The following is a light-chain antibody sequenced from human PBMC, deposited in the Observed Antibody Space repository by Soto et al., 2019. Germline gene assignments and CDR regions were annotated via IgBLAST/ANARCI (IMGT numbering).Light chain of an antibody. V-gene: IGKV1-5*03. CDR2: LAS. CDR3: QQYNSHSFYT. Sequence: DIQMTQSPSALSASVGDRVTLTCRASQEIGSFLAWYQQKPGKAPKLLIYLASRVESGVTSRFSGSGSGTEFNLTISGLQPDDFAAYFCQQYNSHSFYTFGQGTKLEIK. J-gene: IGKJ2*01. CDR1: QEIGSF.